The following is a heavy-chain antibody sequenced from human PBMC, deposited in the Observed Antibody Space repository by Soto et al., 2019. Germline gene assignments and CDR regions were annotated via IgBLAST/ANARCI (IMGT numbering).Heavy chain of an antibody. CDR3: ARYGSRWGSGSQDAFDI. D-gene: IGHD3-10*01. CDR1: GFTFSNAW. Sequence: GGSLRLSCAASGFTFSNAWMSWVRQAPGKGLEWVGRIKSKTDGGTTDYAAPVKGRFTISRDDSKTTLYLQMHSLRAEDTAVYYCARYGSRWGSGSQDAFDIWGQGTLVTVSS. J-gene: IGHJ3*02. CDR2: IKSKTDGGTT. V-gene: IGHV3-15*01.